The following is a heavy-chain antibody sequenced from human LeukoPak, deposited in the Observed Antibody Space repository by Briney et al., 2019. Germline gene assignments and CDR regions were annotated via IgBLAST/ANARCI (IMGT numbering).Heavy chain of an antibody. Sequence: SETLSLTCAVSGYSISRGYYWGWIRQPPGKGLEWIGSIYHSGSTYYNPSLKSRVTVSLDTSKNQFSLRLTSVTAADTAVYYCATYVEAPMVDAFDIWGQGTVVTVSS. J-gene: IGHJ3*02. CDR2: IYHSGST. D-gene: IGHD5-18*01. CDR3: ATYVEAPMVDAFDI. CDR1: GYSISRGYY. V-gene: IGHV4-38-2*01.